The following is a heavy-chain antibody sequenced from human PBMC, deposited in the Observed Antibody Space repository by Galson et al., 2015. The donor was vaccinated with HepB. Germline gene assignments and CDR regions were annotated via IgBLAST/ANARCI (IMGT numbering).Heavy chain of an antibody. Sequence: SVKVSCKASGYTFTGYYMHWVRQAPGQGLEWMGRINPNSGGTNYAQKFQGRVTMTRDTSISTAYMELSRLRSDDTAAYYCARELIVATMPYYMDVWGKGTTVTVSS. V-gene: IGHV1-2*06. J-gene: IGHJ6*03. CDR3: ARELIVATMPYYMDV. CDR2: INPNSGGT. CDR1: GYTFTGYY. D-gene: IGHD5-12*01.